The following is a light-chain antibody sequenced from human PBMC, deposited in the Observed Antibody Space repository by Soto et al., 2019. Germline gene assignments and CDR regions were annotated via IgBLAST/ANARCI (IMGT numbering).Light chain of an antibody. Sequence: DIQMTQSPSSLSASVGDRVTITCQASQDISKYLDWYQQKPGKAPKLLIYGASNLIRGVPSRYSGSGSGTDFTFTISSLQPEDFAIYYCQQYDSRPYTFGQGTKVESK. CDR3: QQYDSRPYT. CDR2: GAS. J-gene: IGKJ2*01. V-gene: IGKV1-33*01. CDR1: QDISKY.